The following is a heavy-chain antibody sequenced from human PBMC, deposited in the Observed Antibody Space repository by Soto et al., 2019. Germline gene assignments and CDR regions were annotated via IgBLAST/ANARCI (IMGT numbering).Heavy chain of an antibody. CDR2: IIPILGIA. CDR1: GGTFSSYT. Sequence: QVQLVQSGAEVKKPGSSVKVSCKASGGTFSSYTISWVRQAPGQGLEWMGRIIPILGIANYAQKFQGRVTIPVDRSTXTAYMELSSLRSEDTAVYYCARFRSSAGYLYGMDVWGQGTTVTVSS. V-gene: IGHV1-69*02. J-gene: IGHJ6*02. D-gene: IGHD5-12*01. CDR3: ARFRSSAGYLYGMDV.